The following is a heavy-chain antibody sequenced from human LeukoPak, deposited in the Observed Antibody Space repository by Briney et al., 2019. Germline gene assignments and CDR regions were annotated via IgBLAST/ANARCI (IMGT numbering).Heavy chain of an antibody. CDR2: INHSGST. Sequence: SSETLSLTCAVYSVSFSGYYWSWIRQPPGKGLEWIGEINHSGSTNYNPSLKSRVTISVDTSKNQFSLKLSSVTAADTAVYYCARVGAAGRWVDYWGQGTLVTVSS. J-gene: IGHJ4*02. V-gene: IGHV4-34*01. CDR1: SVSFSGYY. CDR3: ARVGAAGRWVDY. D-gene: IGHD6-13*01.